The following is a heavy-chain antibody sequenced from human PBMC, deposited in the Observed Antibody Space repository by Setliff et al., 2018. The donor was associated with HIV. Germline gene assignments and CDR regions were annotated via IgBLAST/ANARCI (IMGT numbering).Heavy chain of an antibody. J-gene: IGHJ6*02. V-gene: IGHV4-59*01. CDR1: GGSISNYY. CDR3: ARPVSKNFYGLDV. Sequence: SETLSLTCTVSGGSISNYYWSWIRQPPGKGLEWIGFSYHSGSTKYNSSLKGRVTISAATSKNVFSLNMTSVTAADTAVYYCARPVSKNFYGLDVWGLGTTVTVS. CDR2: SYHSGST.